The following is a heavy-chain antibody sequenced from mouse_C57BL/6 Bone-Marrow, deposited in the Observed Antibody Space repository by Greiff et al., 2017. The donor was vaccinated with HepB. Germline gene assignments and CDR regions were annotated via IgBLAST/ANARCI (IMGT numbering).Heavy chain of an antibody. CDR2: IHPNSGST. Sequence: QVQLQQSGAELVKPGASVKLSCKASGYTFTSYWMHWVKQRPGQGLEWIGMIHPNSGSTNYNEKFKSKATLTVDKSSSTAYMQLSSLTSEDSAVYYCARQDTVVATGDYWGQGTTLTVSS. V-gene: IGHV1-64*01. CDR1: GYTFTSYW. D-gene: IGHD1-1*01. J-gene: IGHJ2*01. CDR3: ARQDTVVATGDY.